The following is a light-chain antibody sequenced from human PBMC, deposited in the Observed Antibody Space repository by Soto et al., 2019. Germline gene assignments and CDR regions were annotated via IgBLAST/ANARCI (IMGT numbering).Light chain of an antibody. V-gene: IGKV3-11*01. CDR3: HQHSNLLLIP. CDR2: DAS. J-gene: IGKJ5*01. Sequence: EIVLTQSNDTLSLSLGERATLSCRASQSVSSNLDWYQQTPGQAPRLLIYDASYRATCIPARFSGRESGTDFTLTISSLEPEDFAVYYCHQHSNLLLIPFGHGTLLEI. CDR1: QSVSSN.